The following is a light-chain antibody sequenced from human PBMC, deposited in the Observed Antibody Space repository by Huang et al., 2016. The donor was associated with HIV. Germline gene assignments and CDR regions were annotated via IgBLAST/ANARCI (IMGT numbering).Light chain of an antibody. Sequence: DIVLTQSPATLPLSPGERATLSCRAGQSVGSYLGWYQQTPGQAPRLLVSDASPRATGIPARFSGSGYGTDFTLTISSIEPEDFAVYYCHQHSSWPGTFGQGTRVEIK. V-gene: IGKV3-11*01. CDR2: DAS. CDR3: HQHSSWPGT. J-gene: IGKJ1*01. CDR1: QSVGSY.